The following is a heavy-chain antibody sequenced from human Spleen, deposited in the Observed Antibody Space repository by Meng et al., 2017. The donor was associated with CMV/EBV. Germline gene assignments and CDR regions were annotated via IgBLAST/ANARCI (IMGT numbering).Heavy chain of an antibody. CDR2: IYYSGST. Sequence: SETLSLTCNVSGGSMNHYYWSWIRRPPGKGLEWIAYIYYSGSTNYSPSLRSRVTITVDMSKNQLSLRLHSVVAADTAVYYCSRIGTTSRFGAFDIWGQGTMVTVSS. CDR3: SRIGTTSRFGAFDI. J-gene: IGHJ3*02. D-gene: IGHD1-7*01. CDR1: GGSMNHYY. V-gene: IGHV4-59*01.